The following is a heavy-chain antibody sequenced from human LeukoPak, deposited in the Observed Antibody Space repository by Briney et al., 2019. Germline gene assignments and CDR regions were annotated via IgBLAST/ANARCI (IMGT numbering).Heavy chain of an antibody. CDR1: GGSIRSYY. J-gene: IGHJ4*02. V-gene: IGHV4-59*01. CDR2: IYYSGST. D-gene: IGHD4-17*01. CDR3: AGEGDYWHRFDH. Sequence: SETLSLTCTVSGGSIRSYYWSWIRQPPGKGLEWIGYIYYSGSTNYNPSLTSRVTISVDMSKNRFSLKLSSVTAADTAVYYCAGEGDYWHRFDHWGLGTLVTVSS.